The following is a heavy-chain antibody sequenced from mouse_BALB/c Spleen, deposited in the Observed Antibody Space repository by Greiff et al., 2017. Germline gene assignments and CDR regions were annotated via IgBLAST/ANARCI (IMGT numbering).Heavy chain of an antibody. CDR2: ISSGSSTI. Sequence: EVMLVESGGGLVQPGGSRKLSCAASGFTFSSFGMHWVRQAPEKGLEWVAYISSGSSTIYYADTVKGRFTISRDNPKNTLFLQMTSLRSEDTAMYYCARGTGTGAMDYWGQGTSVTVSS. CDR3: ARGTGTGAMDY. D-gene: IGHD4-1*01. V-gene: IGHV5-17*02. J-gene: IGHJ4*01. CDR1: GFTFSSFG.